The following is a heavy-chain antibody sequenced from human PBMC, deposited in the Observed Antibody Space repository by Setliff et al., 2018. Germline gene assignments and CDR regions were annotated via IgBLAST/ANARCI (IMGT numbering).Heavy chain of an antibody. CDR1: GYTFSSYA. Sequence: ASVKVSCKASGYTFSSYAMNWVRQAPGQGLEWMGWINTNAGNPTYAQGFTGRFVFSLDTSVSTTYLQISSLKAEDTAVYYCARGEYTSLPSGVYYHMDVWGQGPLVTVSS. CDR2: INTNAGNP. CDR3: ARGEYTSLPSGVYYHMDV. V-gene: IGHV7-4-1*02. D-gene: IGHD6-6*01. J-gene: IGHJ1*01.